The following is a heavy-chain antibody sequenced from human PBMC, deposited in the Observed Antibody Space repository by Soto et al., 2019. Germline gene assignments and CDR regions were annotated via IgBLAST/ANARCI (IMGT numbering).Heavy chain of an antibody. J-gene: IGHJ4*02. D-gene: IGHD2-2*01. CDR1: GFTFSGSA. V-gene: IGHV3-73*01. CDR3: TTGYCSSTRCFSPSFDY. CDR2: IRSKANSYAT. Sequence: GGSLRLSCAASGFTFSGSAMHWVRQASGKGLEWVGRIRSKANSYATAYAVSVKGRFIISRDDSKNTAYLQINSLKTEDTAVYYCTTGYCSSTRCFSPSFDYWGQGTLVTVSS.